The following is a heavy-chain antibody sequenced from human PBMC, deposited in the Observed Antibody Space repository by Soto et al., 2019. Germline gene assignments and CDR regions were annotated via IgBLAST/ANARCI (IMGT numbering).Heavy chain of an antibody. Sequence: SETLSVTCTFSEASITCGGYSWSWIRQTPGKGLEWIGYINHLETTFYNPSFESRLTLSIDRAKNQFSLNLNSMSAADRAVYFCARGAGSDSFDYWGQGILVTVSS. CDR2: INHLETT. D-gene: IGHD6-13*01. J-gene: IGHJ4*02. CDR1: EASITCGGYS. CDR3: ARGAGSDSFDY. V-gene: IGHV4-30-2*01.